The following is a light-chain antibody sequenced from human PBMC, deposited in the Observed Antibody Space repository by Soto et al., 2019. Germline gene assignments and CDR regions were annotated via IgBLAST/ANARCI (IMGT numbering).Light chain of an antibody. V-gene: IGKV2-30*02. CDR2: KVS. J-gene: IGKJ5*01. Sequence: DVAMTQSPLSLPVTLGQRASISCRSNQSLVHSDGIAYFSWFQQRTGRSPRSVSYKVSNRDSGVPDRVSGSGSGTDLELKISRVEAEDVGVYYCMQGTHWPITFGQGTRLEI. CDR1: QSLVHSDGIAY. CDR3: MQGTHWPIT.